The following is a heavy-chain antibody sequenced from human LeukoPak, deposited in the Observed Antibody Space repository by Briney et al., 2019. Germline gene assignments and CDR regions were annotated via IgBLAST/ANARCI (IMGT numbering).Heavy chain of an antibody. V-gene: IGHV1-46*01. Sequence: GASMKVSCKASGYTFTSYYMRWVRQAPGQGLEWMGIINPSGGSTSYAQKFQGRVTMTRDTSTSTVYMELSSLRSEDTAVYYCARVSKPTYGSGSYYRWWGQGTLVTVSS. CDR2: INPSGGST. J-gene: IGHJ4*02. D-gene: IGHD3-10*01. CDR3: ARVSKPTYGSGSYYRW. CDR1: GYTFTSYY.